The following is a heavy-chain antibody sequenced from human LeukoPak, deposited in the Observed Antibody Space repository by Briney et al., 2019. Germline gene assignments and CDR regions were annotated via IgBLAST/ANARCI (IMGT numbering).Heavy chain of an antibody. Sequence: SETLSLTCTVSGGSLSINYWSWIRQPAGKGLEWIGRIYSSGSTNYNPSLKSRVTMSVNTSKSQFSLKLTSVTAADTAVYYCARAGRGVTAIDYWGQGTLVTVSS. J-gene: IGHJ4*02. D-gene: IGHD2-21*02. CDR2: IYSSGST. V-gene: IGHV4-4*07. CDR3: ARAGRGVTAIDY. CDR1: GGSLSINY.